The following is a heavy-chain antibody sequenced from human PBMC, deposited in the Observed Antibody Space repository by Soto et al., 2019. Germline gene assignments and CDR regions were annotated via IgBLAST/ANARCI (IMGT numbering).Heavy chain of an antibody. V-gene: IGHV1-46*01. CDR2: INPSGGST. CDR1: GYTFTSYY. Sequence: GASVKVSCKASGYTFTSYYMHWVRPAPGQGLEWMGIINPSGGSTSYAQKFQGRVTMTRDTSTSTVYMELSSLRSEDTAVYYCARDRGSAYYYYGMDVWGQGTTVTVSS. CDR3: ARDRGSAYYYYGMDV. D-gene: IGHD6-25*01. J-gene: IGHJ6*02.